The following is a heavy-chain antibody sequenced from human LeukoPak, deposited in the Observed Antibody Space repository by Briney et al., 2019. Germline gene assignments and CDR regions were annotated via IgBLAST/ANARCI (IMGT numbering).Heavy chain of an antibody. J-gene: IGHJ4*02. CDR1: GFTFSSYG. Sequence: GRSLRLSCAASGFTFSSYGMHWVRQAPGKGLEWVAVIWYDGSNKYYADSVKGRFTISRDNAKNSLYLQMNSLRAEDTAVYYCAREFDYWGQGTLVTVSS. V-gene: IGHV3-33*01. CDR3: AREFDY. CDR2: IWYDGSNK.